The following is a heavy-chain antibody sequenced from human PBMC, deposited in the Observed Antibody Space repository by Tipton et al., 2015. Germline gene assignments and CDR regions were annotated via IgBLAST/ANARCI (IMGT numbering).Heavy chain of an antibody. CDR3: ACQDYDSLTRDYQTVDY. CDR2: ISHSGNT. D-gene: IGHD3-9*01. V-gene: IGHV4-38-2*01. Sequence: TLSLTCDVPGYSISSDYYWGWIRQPPGKGLEWIGSISHSGNTYYNPSLKSRVTMSRDTSKNQFSLKLTSVTAADTAVYYCACQDYDSLTRDYQTVDYWGQGTLVTVSS. CDR1: GYSISSDYY. J-gene: IGHJ4*02.